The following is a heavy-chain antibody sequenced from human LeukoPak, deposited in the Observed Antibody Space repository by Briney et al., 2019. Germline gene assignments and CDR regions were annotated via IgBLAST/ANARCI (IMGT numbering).Heavy chain of an antibody. CDR3: AKHPGPYGANPFNS. CDR1: GFTFHNYA. J-gene: IGHJ4*02. Sequence: GGSLRLSCAASGFTFHNYALTWVRQPPGKGLEWVSTIIGSATSRFYAASVEGRFTISRDYSNNTLYLHLSGLRVEDTAVYYCAKHPGPYGANPFNSWGLGVLVTVSS. CDR2: IIGSATSR. D-gene: IGHD4-23*01. V-gene: IGHV3-23*01.